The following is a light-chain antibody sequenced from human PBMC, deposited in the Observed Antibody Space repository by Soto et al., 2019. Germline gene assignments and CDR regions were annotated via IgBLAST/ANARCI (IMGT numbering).Light chain of an antibody. CDR2: DAS. Sequence: EIVMTQSPPTLSLSQGERATLSCRASQTIDNTLAWYQRKPGQAPRLLIYDASTRATGVPARFSSSGSGTDFTLTISRLEPEDFAVYYCQQYGSSPRTFGQGTKVDIK. V-gene: IGKV3-20*01. CDR3: QQYGSSPRT. J-gene: IGKJ1*01. CDR1: QTIDNT.